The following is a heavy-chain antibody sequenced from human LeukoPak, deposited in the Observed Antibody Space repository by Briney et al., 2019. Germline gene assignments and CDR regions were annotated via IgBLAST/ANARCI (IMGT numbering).Heavy chain of an antibody. CDR3: ARDYGGNSGWFDP. Sequence: ASVKVSCKPSGYTFTSYDLNWVRPAPRQGREWMGWSNPNSGKTGYAQNFHGRVTITRNTAISTVYMELSSLRSEDTAVYYCARDYGGNSGWFDPWGQGTLVTVSS. V-gene: IGHV1-8*03. CDR2: SNPNSGKT. D-gene: IGHD4-23*01. CDR1: GYTFTSYD. J-gene: IGHJ5*02.